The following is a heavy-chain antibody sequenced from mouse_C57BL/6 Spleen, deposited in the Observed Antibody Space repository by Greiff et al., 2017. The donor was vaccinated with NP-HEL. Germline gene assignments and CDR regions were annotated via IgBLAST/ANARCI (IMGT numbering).Heavy chain of an antibody. V-gene: IGHV1-69*01. CDR2: IDPSDSYT. CDR1: GYTFTSYW. J-gene: IGHJ1*03. Sequence: VQLQQSGAELVMPGASVKLSCKASGYTFTSYWMHWVKQRPGQGLEWIGEIDPSDSYTNYNQKFKGKSTLTVDKSSSTAYMQLSSLTSEDSAVYYCARRLGYFDVWGTGTTVTVSS. CDR3: ARRLGYFDV.